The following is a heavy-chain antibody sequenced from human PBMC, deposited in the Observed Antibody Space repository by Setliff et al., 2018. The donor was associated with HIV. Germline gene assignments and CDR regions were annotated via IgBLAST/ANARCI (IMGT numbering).Heavy chain of an antibody. J-gene: IGHJ4*02. Sequence: PGGSLRLSCLASGFTFNNAWMSWVRQTPEKGLEWVGRIKSKTDGETEDYAAPVKGRFTISRDDSRSTLYLQMNSLITEDTALYYCTTAVAQNWYGSGNENYWGQGTLVTVSS. D-gene: IGHD3-10*01. V-gene: IGHV3-15*01. CDR2: IKSKTDGETE. CDR3: TTAVAQNWYGSGNENY. CDR1: GFTFNNAW.